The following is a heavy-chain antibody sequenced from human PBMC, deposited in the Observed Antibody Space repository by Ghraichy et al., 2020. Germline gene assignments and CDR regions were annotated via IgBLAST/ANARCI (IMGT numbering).Heavy chain of an antibody. J-gene: IGHJ6*02. CDR1: GGSISSYY. CDR2: IYYSGST. CDR3: ARVDSSSWYDYYYYYGMDV. Sequence: SETLTLTCTVSGGSISSYYWSWIRQPPGKGLEWIGYIYYSGSTNYNPSLKSRVTISVDTSKNQFSLKLSSVTAADTAVYYCARVDSSSWYDYYYYYGMDVWGQGTTVTVSS. D-gene: IGHD6-13*01. V-gene: IGHV4-59*01.